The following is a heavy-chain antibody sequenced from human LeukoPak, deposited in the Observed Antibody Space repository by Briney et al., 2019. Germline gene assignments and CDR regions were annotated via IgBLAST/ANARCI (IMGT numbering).Heavy chain of an antibody. D-gene: IGHD6-13*01. CDR3: ASHSSSWYFGY. J-gene: IGHJ4*02. CDR2: IKQDGSEK. CDR1: GFTFGSYW. V-gene: IGHV3-7*03. Sequence: SGGSLRLSCAASGFTFGSYWMSWVRQAPGKGLEWVANIKQDGSEKYYVDSVKGRFTISRDNAKNSLYLQMNSLRAEDTAVYYCASHSSSWYFGYWGQGTLVTVSS.